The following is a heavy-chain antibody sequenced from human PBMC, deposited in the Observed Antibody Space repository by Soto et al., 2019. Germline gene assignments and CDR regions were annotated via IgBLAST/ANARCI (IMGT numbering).Heavy chain of an antibody. J-gene: IGHJ4*02. CDR1: GYTFTSYG. D-gene: IGHD1-26*01. Sequence: ASVKVSCKAAGYTFTSYGISWVRQAPGQGLEWMGWISAYNGNTNFAQKLQGRVTMTTDTSTSTAYMELKSLRSDDTAVYYCAREDRGVGVTTFDYWGQGTLVTVSS. CDR2: ISAYNGNT. CDR3: AREDRGVGVTTFDY. V-gene: IGHV1-18*04.